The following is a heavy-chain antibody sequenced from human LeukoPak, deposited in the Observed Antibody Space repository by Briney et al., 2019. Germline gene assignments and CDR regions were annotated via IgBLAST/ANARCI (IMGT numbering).Heavy chain of an antibody. CDR2: FYHRA. CDR1: GDSGVSSGGYY. Sequence: SQTLSLTCTVPGDSGVSSGGYYWTWIRQHPEKGLEWIGYFYHRASYNPSLKGRVSISIDTSKNQFSLSLTSVTAADTALYYCVREGEYGEDYFWGQGIQVIVSA. V-gene: IGHV4-31*03. J-gene: IGHJ4*02. D-gene: IGHD4-17*01. CDR3: VREGEYGEDYF.